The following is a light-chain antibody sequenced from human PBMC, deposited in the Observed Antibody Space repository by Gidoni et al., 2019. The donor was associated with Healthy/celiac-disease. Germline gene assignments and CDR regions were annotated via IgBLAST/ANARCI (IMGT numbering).Light chain of an antibody. CDR3: RQYKSYSRT. Sequence: DIQMTQSPSTLSASVGARVTITCRASQSISSWLDWYQQKPGKAPKLLIYKASSLESGVPSGFSGSGSGTEFTLTISSLQPDDFATYYCRQYKSYSRTFGQGTKLEIK. CDR1: QSISSW. CDR2: KAS. J-gene: IGKJ2*01. V-gene: IGKV1-5*03.